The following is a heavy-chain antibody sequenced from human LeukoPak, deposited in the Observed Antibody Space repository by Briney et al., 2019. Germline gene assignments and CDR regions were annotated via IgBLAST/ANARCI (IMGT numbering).Heavy chain of an antibody. CDR3: ARETVTTGYYYYGMDV. Sequence: PSETLSLTCTVSGGSISSYYWSWIRQPPGKGLEWIGYIYYSGSTNYNPSLKSRVTISVDTSKNQFSLKLSSVTAADTAVYYCARETVTTGYYYYGMDVWGQGTTVTVSS. J-gene: IGHJ6*02. CDR2: IYYSGST. V-gene: IGHV4-59*12. D-gene: IGHD4-17*01. CDR1: GGSISSYY.